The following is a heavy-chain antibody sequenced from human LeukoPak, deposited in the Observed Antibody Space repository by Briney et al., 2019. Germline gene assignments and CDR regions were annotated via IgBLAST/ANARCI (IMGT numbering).Heavy chain of an antibody. CDR2: IYYSGST. Sequence: SETLSLTCTVSGGSISSYYWSWIRQPPGKGLEWIGYIYYSGSTNYNPSLKSRVTISVDTSKNQFSLKLSSVTAADTAVYYCARYDCSGGSCQRAAFDIWGQGTMVTVSS. D-gene: IGHD2-15*01. CDR1: GGSISSYY. J-gene: IGHJ3*02. V-gene: IGHV4-59*08. CDR3: ARYDCSGGSCQRAAFDI.